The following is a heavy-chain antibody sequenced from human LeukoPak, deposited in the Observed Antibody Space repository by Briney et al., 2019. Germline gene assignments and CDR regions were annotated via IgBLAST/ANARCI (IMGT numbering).Heavy chain of an antibody. V-gene: IGHV3-74*01. J-gene: IGHJ4*02. D-gene: IGHD1-14*01. Sequence: GGSLRLSCAASGFTFSSYWMHWVRQAPGKGLVWVSRINGDGSSTSYADSVKGRFSISRDNTRNTVYMQMNSLRAEDTAVYYCTRGGGTSDYWGQETLVTVSS. CDR2: INGDGSST. CDR3: TRGGGTSDY. CDR1: GFTFSSYW.